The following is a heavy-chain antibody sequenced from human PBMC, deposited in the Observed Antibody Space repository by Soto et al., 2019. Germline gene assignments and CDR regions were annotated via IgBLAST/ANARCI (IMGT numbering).Heavy chain of an antibody. J-gene: IGHJ4*02. Sequence: VQLLESGGGLVQPGGSLRLSCAASGFIFRDYAMNWVRQAPGKGLEWDSDISGSGDSARYADSVKGRFTISRDNSRDTLYLHMNSLRVDDTAVYYCGKERRGSGWSVCDFWGQGDLVTVSS. CDR3: GKERRGSGWSVCDF. D-gene: IGHD6-19*01. CDR2: ISGSGDSA. CDR1: GFIFRDYA. V-gene: IGHV3-23*01.